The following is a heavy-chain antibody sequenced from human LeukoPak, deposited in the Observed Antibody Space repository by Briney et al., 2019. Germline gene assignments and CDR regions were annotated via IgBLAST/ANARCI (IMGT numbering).Heavy chain of an antibody. V-gene: IGHV3-23*01. Sequence: GGSLRLSCAASGFTFSSHAMSWVRQAPGKGLEWVSAISGSGGSTYSADSVKGRFTISRDNSKNTLYLQMNSLRAEDTAVYYCAKGSCGSDSLCAFDIWGQGTMVTVSS. D-gene: IGHD1-26*01. CDR1: GFTFSSHA. CDR2: ISGSGGST. CDR3: AKGSCGSDSLCAFDI. J-gene: IGHJ3*02.